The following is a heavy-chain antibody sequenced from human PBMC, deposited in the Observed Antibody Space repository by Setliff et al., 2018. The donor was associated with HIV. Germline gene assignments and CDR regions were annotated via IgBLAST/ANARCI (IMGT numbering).Heavy chain of an antibody. J-gene: IGHJ6*03. D-gene: IGHD5-18*01. CDR2: IIPIHGTP. CDR3: ARDQISAYSYGGDVYYYYMDV. V-gene: IGHV1-69*13. Sequence: SVKVSCKASGYTLTDYYMHWVRQAPGQGLEWMGAIIPIHGTPNYAQKFQGRVTITADESTSTAYMELSSLSSVDTAVYYCARDQISAYSYGGDVYYYYMDVWGKGTTVTVSS. CDR1: GYTLTDYY.